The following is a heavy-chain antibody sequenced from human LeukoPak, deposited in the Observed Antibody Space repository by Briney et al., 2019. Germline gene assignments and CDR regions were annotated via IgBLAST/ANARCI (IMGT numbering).Heavy chain of an antibody. Sequence: SGGSLRLSCAAPGFTFSSYGMHWVRQAPGKGLEWVAVIWYDGSNKYYADSVKGRFTISRDNSKNTLYLQMNSLRAEDTAVYYCARGVVVAGGFAFDYWGQGTLVTVSS. CDR3: ARGVVVAGGFAFDY. V-gene: IGHV3-33*01. D-gene: IGHD6-19*01. CDR1: GFTFSSYG. J-gene: IGHJ4*02. CDR2: IWYDGSNK.